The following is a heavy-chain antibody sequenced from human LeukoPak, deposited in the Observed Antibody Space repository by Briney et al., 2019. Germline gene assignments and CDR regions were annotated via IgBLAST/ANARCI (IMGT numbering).Heavy chain of an antibody. V-gene: IGHV4-34*01. CDR3: ARGGKLLWFGELFPLDY. CDR1: GFTFSSYA. CDR2: INHSGST. D-gene: IGHD3-10*01. J-gene: IGHJ4*02. Sequence: PGGSLRLSCAASGFTFSSYAMSWVRQPPGKGLEWIGEINHSGSTNYNPSLKSRVTISVDTSKNQFSLKLSSVTAADTAVYYCARGGKLLWFGELFPLDYWGQGTLVTVSS.